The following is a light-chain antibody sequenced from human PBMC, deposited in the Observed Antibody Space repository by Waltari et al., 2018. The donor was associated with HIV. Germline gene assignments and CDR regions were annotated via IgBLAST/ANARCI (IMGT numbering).Light chain of an antibody. CDR3: QQYGSSSYT. V-gene: IGKV3-20*01. CDR2: GAS. J-gene: IGKJ2*01. CDR1: QNVSSSY. Sequence: ELALPQAPGTLSLSLAERATLSCSASQNVSSSYLAWYQQKPGQAPRLLIYGASSRATGIPDRFSGSGSGTDFTLTISRLEPEDFAVYYCQQYGSSSYTFGQGTKLEIK.